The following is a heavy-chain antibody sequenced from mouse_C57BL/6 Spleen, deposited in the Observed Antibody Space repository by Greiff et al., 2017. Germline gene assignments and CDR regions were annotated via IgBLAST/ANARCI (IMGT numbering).Heavy chain of an antibody. Sequence: QVQLQQPGTELVKPGASVKLSCKASGYTFTSYWMHWVKQRPGQGLEWIGNINPSNGGTNYNEKFKSKATLTVDNSSSTAYMQLSSLTSEDSAVYYCARTAQALYYAMDYWGQGTSVTVSS. V-gene: IGHV1-53*01. J-gene: IGHJ4*01. CDR2: INPSNGGT. CDR1: GYTFTSYW. CDR3: ARTAQALYYAMDY. D-gene: IGHD3-2*02.